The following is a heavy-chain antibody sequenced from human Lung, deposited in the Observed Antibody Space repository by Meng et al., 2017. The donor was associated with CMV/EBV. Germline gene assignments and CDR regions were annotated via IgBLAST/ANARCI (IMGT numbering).Heavy chain of an antibody. CDR3: ARERFDYGDYGLDY. CDR1: GFTFSRYW. CDR2: INNDESRK. V-gene: IGHV3-74*01. Sequence: GGSLRLXXAASGFTFSRYWMHWARQAPGKGLVWVSRINNDESRKTYADSVKGRFTISRDSAKNTLYLQMNSLRAEDTAVYYCARERFDYGDYGLDYWGQGTLVXVSS. D-gene: IGHD4-17*01. J-gene: IGHJ4*02.